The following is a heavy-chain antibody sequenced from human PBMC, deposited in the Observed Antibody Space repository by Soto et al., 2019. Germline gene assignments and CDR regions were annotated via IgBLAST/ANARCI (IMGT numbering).Heavy chain of an antibody. CDR1: GFTFSSYS. CDR2: ISSSSSTR. Sequence: EVQLVESGGGLVQPGGSPRLSCAASGFTFSSYSMNWVRQAPGKGLEWVSYISSSSSTRHYADSVRGRFTISRDNAKNSLDLQMNSLRDEDTAVYYCAREHTYYYGMDVWGQGTTVTVSS. V-gene: IGHV3-48*02. J-gene: IGHJ6*02. CDR3: AREHTYYYGMDV.